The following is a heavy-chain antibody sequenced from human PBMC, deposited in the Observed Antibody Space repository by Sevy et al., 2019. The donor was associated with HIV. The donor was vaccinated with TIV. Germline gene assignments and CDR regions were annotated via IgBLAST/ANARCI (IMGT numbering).Heavy chain of an antibody. J-gene: IGHJ4*02. CDR3: IRGRLLGYTAMVPDY. CDR2: VRSKPFAGTT. CDR1: GFTLGNYA. V-gene: IGHV3-49*04. D-gene: IGHD5-18*01. Sequence: GGSLRLSCTTSGFTLGNYAMNWVRQAPEKGLEWVGFVRSKPFAGTTEYAASVKGRFTISTDDSEASAHLQTNSLRTEDTGVYYCIRGRLLGYTAMVPDYWGQGTLVTVSS.